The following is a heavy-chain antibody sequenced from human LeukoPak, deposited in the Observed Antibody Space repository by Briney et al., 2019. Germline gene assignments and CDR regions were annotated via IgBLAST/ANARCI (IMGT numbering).Heavy chain of an antibody. J-gene: IGHJ4*02. CDR3: ARFAVHRRIAVDGQFGLDY. V-gene: IGHV1-46*01. CDR2: INPSGGST. Sequence: PEASVMVSCKASGYTFTSYDINWVRQAPGQGLEWMGIINPSGGSTNYAQKFQGRVTMTRDTSTSTVYMELSSLRSEDTAVYYCARFAVHRRIAVDGQFGLDYWGQGTLVTVSS. D-gene: IGHD6-19*01. CDR1: GYTFTSYD.